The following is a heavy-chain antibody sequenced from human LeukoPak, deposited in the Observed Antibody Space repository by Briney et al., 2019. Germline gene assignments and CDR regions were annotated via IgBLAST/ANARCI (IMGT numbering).Heavy chain of an antibody. J-gene: IGHJ4*02. CDR1: GFTFSTYA. Sequence: GGSLRLSCAPSGFTFSTYAMSWVGQAPGKGLEWVSAVSGGGGSTYYADSVKGRFTISRDNSKNTLYLQMNSLRAEDTAFYYCAKDVANYYDSSGYYYSTRHYFDYWGQGTLVTVSS. CDR2: VSGGGGST. V-gene: IGHV3-23*01. D-gene: IGHD3-22*01. CDR3: AKDVANYYDSSGYYYSTRHYFDY.